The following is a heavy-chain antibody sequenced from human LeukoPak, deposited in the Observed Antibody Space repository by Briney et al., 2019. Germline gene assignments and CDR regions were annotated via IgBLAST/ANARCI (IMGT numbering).Heavy chain of an antibody. CDR3: ARDLSAGYFDY. Sequence: NPSETLSLTCTVSGYSISSGYYWGWIRQPPGKGLEWIGSIYHSGSTYYNPSLKSRVTISVDTSKNQFSLKLSSVTAADTAVYYCARDLSAGYFDYWGQGTLVTVSS. CDR1: GYSISSGYY. D-gene: IGHD6-13*01. CDR2: IYHSGST. V-gene: IGHV4-38-2*02. J-gene: IGHJ4*02.